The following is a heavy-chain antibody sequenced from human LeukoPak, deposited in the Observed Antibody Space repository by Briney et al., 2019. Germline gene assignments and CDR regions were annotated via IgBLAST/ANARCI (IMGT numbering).Heavy chain of an antibody. D-gene: IGHD5-18*01. CDR1: GFTFSSYA. Sequence: GRSLRLSCAASGFTFSSYAMHWVRQVPGKGLEWVAVISYDGSNKYYADSVKGRFTISRDNSKNTLYLQMNSLRAEDTAVYYCARADTAMVFDYWGQGTLVTVSS. J-gene: IGHJ4*02. CDR3: ARADTAMVFDY. V-gene: IGHV3-30*04. CDR2: ISYDGSNK.